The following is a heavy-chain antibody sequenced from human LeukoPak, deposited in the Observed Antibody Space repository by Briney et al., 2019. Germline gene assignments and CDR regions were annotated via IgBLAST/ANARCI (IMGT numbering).Heavy chain of an antibody. Sequence: GGSLRLSCAASGFTFSSYAVSWVRRAPGKGLEWVSTISGTGGSTYYADSVKGRFTISRDNSKSTLYLQMNSLRVEDTAVYYCARDQRPGWGEYFQHWGQGTLVTVSS. V-gene: IGHV3-23*01. J-gene: IGHJ1*01. D-gene: IGHD2-2*01. CDR2: ISGTGGST. CDR1: GFTFSSYA. CDR3: ARDQRPGWGEYFQH.